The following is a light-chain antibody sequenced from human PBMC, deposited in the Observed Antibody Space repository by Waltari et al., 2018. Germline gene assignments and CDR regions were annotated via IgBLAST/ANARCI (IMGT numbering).Light chain of an antibody. CDR3: SSYTSSSTNV. CDR1: SSDVGGSNS. CDR2: DVS. Sequence: QSALPQPASVSGSPGQSITLPCTGTSSDVGGSNSVSWYQQHPGKAPKLMIYDVSNRPSGVSNRFSGSKSGNTASLTISGLQAEDEADYYCSSYTSSSTNVFGTGTKVTVL. V-gene: IGLV2-14*03. J-gene: IGLJ1*01.